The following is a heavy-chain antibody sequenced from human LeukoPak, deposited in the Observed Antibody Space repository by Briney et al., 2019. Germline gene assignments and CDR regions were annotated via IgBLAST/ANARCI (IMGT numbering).Heavy chain of an antibody. J-gene: IGHJ6*02. Sequence: VASVKVSCKASGYTFTGYYMHWVRQAPGQGLEWMGWINPNSGGTNYAQKFQGRVTMTRDTSISTAYMELSRLRSDDTAVYYCAREGPPAGSDYYYGMDVWGQGTTVTVSS. V-gene: IGHV1-2*02. CDR3: AREGPPAGSDYYYGMDV. D-gene: IGHD1-14*01. CDR2: INPNSGGT. CDR1: GYTFTGYY.